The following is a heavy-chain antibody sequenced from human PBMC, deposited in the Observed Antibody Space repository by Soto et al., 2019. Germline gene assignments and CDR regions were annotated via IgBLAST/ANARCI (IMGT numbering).Heavy chain of an antibody. D-gene: IGHD1-1*01. V-gene: IGHV3-23*01. CDR3: AKVQEVSRLPRISYYYYYGMDV. CDR2: ISGSGGST. J-gene: IGHJ6*02. Sequence: EVQLLESGGGLVQPGGSLRLSCAASGFTFSSYAMSWVRQAPGKGLEWVSAISGSGGSTYYADSVKGRFTISRDNSKNTLYLQMNSLRAEDTAVYYCAKVQEVSRLPRISYYYYYGMDVWGQGTTFTVSS. CDR1: GFTFSSYA.